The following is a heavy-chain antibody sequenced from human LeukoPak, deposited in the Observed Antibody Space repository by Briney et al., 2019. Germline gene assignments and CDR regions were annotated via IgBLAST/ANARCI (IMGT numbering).Heavy chain of an antibody. CDR2: INHSGST. D-gene: IGHD6-13*01. CDR3: ARGRRIAAAGKAPNWFDP. V-gene: IGHV4-34*01. Sequence: LETLSLTCAVYGGSFSGYYWSWIRQPPGKGLEWIGEINHSGSTNYNPSLKSRVTISVDTSKNQFSLKLSSVTAADTAVYYCARGRRIAAAGKAPNWFDPWGQGTLVTVSS. J-gene: IGHJ5*02. CDR1: GGSFSGYY.